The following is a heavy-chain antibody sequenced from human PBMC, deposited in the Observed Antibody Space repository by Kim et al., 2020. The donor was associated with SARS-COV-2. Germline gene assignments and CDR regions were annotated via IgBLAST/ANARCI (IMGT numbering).Heavy chain of an antibody. D-gene: IGHD2-2*01. V-gene: IGHV1-18*01. CDR1: GYTFTSYG. CDR3: ARDIVVVPAAIDYDY. Sequence: ASVKVSCKASGYTFTSYGISWVRQAPGQGLEWMGWISAYNGNTNYAQKLQGRVTMTTDTSTSTAYMELRSLRSDDTAVYYCARDIVVVPAAIDYDYWGQGTLVTVSS. J-gene: IGHJ4*02. CDR2: ISAYNGNT.